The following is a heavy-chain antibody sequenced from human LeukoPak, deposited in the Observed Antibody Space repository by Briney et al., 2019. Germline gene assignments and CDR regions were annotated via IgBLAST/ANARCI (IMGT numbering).Heavy chain of an antibody. J-gene: IGHJ4*02. V-gene: IGHV3-64*01. D-gene: IGHD3-3*01. CDR3: ARPDFWSGYYYY. Sequence: GGSLRLSCAASGFTFSSYAMHWVRQAPGKGLEYVSAISSNGGSTYYANSVKGSFTISRDNSKNTLYLQMGSLRAEDMAVYYCARPDFWSGYYYYWGQGTLVTVSS. CDR2: ISSNGGST. CDR1: GFTFSSYA.